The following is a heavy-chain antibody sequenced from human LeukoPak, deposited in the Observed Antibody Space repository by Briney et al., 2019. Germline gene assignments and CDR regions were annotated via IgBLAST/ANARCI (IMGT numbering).Heavy chain of an antibody. CDR3: AKARNYYGSGNSCPVY. J-gene: IGHJ4*02. V-gene: IGHV3-23*01. Sequence: PGGSLRLSCAASGFTFSSYSMNWVRQAPRKGLEWVSTISDSGSTYFADSVKGRFTISRDNSKNTLYLQMNSLRADDTAVYYCAKARNYYGSGNSCPVYWGQGTLVTVSS. CDR2: ISDSGST. D-gene: IGHD3-10*01. CDR1: GFTFSSYS.